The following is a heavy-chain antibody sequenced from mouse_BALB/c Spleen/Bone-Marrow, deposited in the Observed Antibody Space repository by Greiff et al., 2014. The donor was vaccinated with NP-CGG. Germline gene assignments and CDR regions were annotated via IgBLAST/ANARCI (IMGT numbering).Heavy chain of an antibody. D-gene: IGHD2-3*01. J-gene: IGHJ2*01. CDR3: ARGGWLLRFDC. CDR2: INPYNDGI. CDR1: GYTFTGYV. Sequence: EVKLMESGPELVKPGASVKMSCKASGYTFTGYVMHWVKQKPGQGLEWIGNINPYNDGIKYNEKFKGKATLTSDISSTTAYMELSGLTSEDSAVYFCARGGWLLRFDCWGQGTILTVSS. V-gene: IGHV1-14*01.